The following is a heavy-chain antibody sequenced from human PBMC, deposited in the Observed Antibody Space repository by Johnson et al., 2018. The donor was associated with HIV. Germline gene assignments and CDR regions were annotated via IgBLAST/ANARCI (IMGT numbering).Heavy chain of an antibody. CDR3: ASLGYTSGWIVSDDGFDV. V-gene: IGHV3-64*01. J-gene: IGHJ3*01. Sequence: EVQLVESGGGLVQPGRSLRLSCVTSGFTFDDYGMHWVRQAAGKGLEYVSAISSNGGNTYYANSVRGRFIMSRDNSNNTLYLQMGRLRADDQAVYYCASLGYTSGWIVSDDGFDVWGQGTLVTVSS. D-gene: IGHD6-19*01. CDR1: GFTFDDYG. CDR2: ISSNGGNT.